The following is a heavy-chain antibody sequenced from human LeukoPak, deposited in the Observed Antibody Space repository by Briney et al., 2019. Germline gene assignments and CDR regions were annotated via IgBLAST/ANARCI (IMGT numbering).Heavy chain of an antibody. CDR1: GYTFTSYD. D-gene: IGHD3-16*01. CDR2: MNPNSGNT. Sequence: ASVKVSCKASGYTFTSYDINWVRQATGQGLEWMGWMNPNSGNTGYAQKFQGRVTITRNTSISTAYMELSRLRSDDTAVYYCARAVGAFDIWGQGTMVTVSS. J-gene: IGHJ3*02. CDR3: ARAVGAFDI. V-gene: IGHV1-8*03.